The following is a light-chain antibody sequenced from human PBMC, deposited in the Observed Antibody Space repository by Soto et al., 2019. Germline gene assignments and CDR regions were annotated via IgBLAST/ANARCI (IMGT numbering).Light chain of an antibody. CDR2: DND. Sequence: QSVLTQPPSVSATPGHKVTISCSGSISNIGRNYVSWYQQFPGTAPKLLIYDNDRRPSGIPDRFSGSKSGTSATLDITGLQTGDEAHYHCGTWDISLSAVVFGGGTKLTVL. CDR1: ISNIGRNY. J-gene: IGLJ2*01. CDR3: GTWDISLSAVV. V-gene: IGLV1-51*01.